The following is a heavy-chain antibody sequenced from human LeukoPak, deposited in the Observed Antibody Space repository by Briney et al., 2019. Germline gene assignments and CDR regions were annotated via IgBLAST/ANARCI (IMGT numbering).Heavy chain of an antibody. CDR2: ISSSSSYT. V-gene: IGHV3-21*01. D-gene: IGHD3-22*01. CDR1: GFTFSSYS. Sequence: GGSLRLSCAASGFTFSSYSMNWVRQAPGKGLEWVSSISSSSSYTYYADSVKGRFTISRGNAKNSLYLQMNSLRAEDTAVYYCARDSGSGYYPDYWGQGTLVTVSS. J-gene: IGHJ4*02. CDR3: ARDSGSGYYPDY.